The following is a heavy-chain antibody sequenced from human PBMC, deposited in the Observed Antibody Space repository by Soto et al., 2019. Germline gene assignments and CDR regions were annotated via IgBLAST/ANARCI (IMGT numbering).Heavy chain of an antibody. CDR2: ISSNGGTT. V-gene: IGHV3-64*01. J-gene: IGHJ4*02. CDR1: GFTFSSYD. CDR3: VRRVSGNYDY. D-gene: IGHD1-7*01. Sequence: EVQLAESGGGMVQPGGSLRLSCVASGFTFSSYDIHWVRQAPGKGLEYVSSISSNGGTTYYGNSVKGRFTISRDNSKNTLYIQMGSLRAEDMAIYYCVRRVSGNYDYWGQGTLVSVSS.